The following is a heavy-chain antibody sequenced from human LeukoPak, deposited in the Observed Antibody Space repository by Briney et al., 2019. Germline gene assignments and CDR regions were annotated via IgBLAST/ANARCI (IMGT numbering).Heavy chain of an antibody. D-gene: IGHD2-2*01. CDR2: INPNSGGT. V-gene: IGHV1-2*02. J-gene: IGHJ4*02. CDR1: GYTFTSYG. CDR3: ARDRAGYLDY. Sequence: ASVKVSCKASGYTFTSYGISWVRQAPGQGLEWMGWINPNSGGTNYAQKFQGRVTMTRDTSISTAYMELSRLRSDDTAVYYCARDRAGYLDYWGQGTLVTVSS.